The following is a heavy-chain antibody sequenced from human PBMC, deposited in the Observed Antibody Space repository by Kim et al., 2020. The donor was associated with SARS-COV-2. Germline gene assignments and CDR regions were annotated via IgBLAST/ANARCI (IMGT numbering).Heavy chain of an antibody. CDR1: GFTFSSSW. V-gene: IGHV3-7*01. CDR3: TTKNY. Sequence: GGSLRLSCSGSGFTFSSSWMTWVRQAPGKGLEWVGNINRDGSGQNYVGSVRGRFTISRYNTRNSLYLHMESLIGEDTAVYYCTTKNYWGQGTLVIVS. J-gene: IGHJ4*02. CDR2: INRDGSGQ.